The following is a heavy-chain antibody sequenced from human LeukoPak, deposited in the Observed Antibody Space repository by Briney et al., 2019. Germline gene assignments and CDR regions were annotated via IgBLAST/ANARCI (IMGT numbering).Heavy chain of an antibody. D-gene: IGHD3-10*01. CDR3: AKGSGSYQSLYAFDI. CDR2: ISYDGSNK. CDR1: GFTFSSYG. Sequence: GRSLRLSCAASGFTFSSYGMHWVRQAPGKGLEWVAVISYDGSNKYYADSVKGRFTISRDNSKNTLYLQMNSLRAEDTALYYCAKGSGSYQSLYAFDIWGQGTMVTVSS. V-gene: IGHV3-30*18. J-gene: IGHJ3*02.